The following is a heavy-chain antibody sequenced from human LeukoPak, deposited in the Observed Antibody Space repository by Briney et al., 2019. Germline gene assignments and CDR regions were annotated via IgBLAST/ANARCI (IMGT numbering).Heavy chain of an antibody. V-gene: IGHV3-21*01. J-gene: IGHJ4*02. CDR2: ISRSSSYI. CDR1: GFTFSSYS. D-gene: IGHD3-22*01. Sequence: GGSLRLSCAASGFTFSSYSMHWVRQAPGKGLEWVLSISRSSSYIYYADSLKGRFIISRDNAKNSLYLQMNSLRAEDTAVYYCARGLMCYYDSSGYPLDYWGQGTLVTVSS. CDR3: ARGLMCYYDSSGYPLDY.